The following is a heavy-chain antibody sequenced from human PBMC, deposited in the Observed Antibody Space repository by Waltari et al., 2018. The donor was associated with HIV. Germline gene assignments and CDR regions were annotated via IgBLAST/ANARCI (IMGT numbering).Heavy chain of an antibody. CDR1: GLTLSSDW. D-gene: IGHD6-19*01. CDR3: ARVPLSSGWYDN. J-gene: IGHJ4*02. Sequence: EVQLVESGGGLVQPGGSLRLSCEASGLTLSSDWMHWVRQVPGKRLVWVSSINTDGSTTRYADAVKGRFTISRDNAQSTLYLQMNSLIAEDTAVYYCARVPLSSGWYDNWGQGTLVTVSS. CDR2: INTDGSTT. V-gene: IGHV3-74*01.